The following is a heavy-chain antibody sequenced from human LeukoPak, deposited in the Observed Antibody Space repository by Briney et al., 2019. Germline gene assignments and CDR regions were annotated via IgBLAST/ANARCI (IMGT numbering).Heavy chain of an antibody. D-gene: IGHD3-22*01. CDR2: IDVIGGGT. Sequence: GGSLRLSCSASGFTVSNYAMHWVRQAPGKGLEYVSAIDVIGGGTYYADSVKGRFTIFRDSSKNTLNLQMSSLRAEDTAVYYRMTRDSIGYWGQGTLVADSS. J-gene: IGHJ4*02. CDR3: MTRDSIGY. CDR1: GFTVSNYA. V-gene: IGHV3-64D*09.